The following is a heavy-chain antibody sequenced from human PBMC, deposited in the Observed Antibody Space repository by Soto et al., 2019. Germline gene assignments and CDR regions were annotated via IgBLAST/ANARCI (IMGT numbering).Heavy chain of an antibody. V-gene: IGHV1-2*02. CDR3: ARGPPRKGYCSGGSCYSGFYYYYGMDV. J-gene: IGHJ6*02. D-gene: IGHD2-15*01. Sequence: ASVKVSCKASGYTFTGYYMHWVRQAPGQGLEWMGWINPNSGGTNYAQKFQGRVTMTRDTSISTAYMELSRLRSDDTAVYYCARGPPRKGYCSGGSCYSGFYYYYGMDVWGQGTTVTVS. CDR1: GYTFTGYY. CDR2: INPNSGGT.